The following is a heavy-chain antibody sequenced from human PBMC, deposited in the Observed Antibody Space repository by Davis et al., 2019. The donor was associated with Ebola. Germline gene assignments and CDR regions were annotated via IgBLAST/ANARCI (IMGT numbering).Heavy chain of an antibody. V-gene: IGHV1-69*04. CDR2: IIPMVDTT. J-gene: IGHJ4*02. D-gene: IGHD2-8*01. CDR3: ASGPWVYTTRRGLTLDN. Sequence: SVKVSCKASGDTFSNYGINWVRQVPGQGLEWMGRIIPMVDTTNYARKFQDRVTMSADKSTSTVYMELSSLRSGDTAVYYCASGPWVYTTRRGLTLDNWGQGTQVTVSS. CDR1: GDTFSNYG.